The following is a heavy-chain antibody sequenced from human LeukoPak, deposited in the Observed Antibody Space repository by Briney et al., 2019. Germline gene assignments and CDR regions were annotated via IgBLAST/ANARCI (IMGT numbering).Heavy chain of an antibody. J-gene: IGHJ3*02. Sequence: GDSVKVSCKASGYTFISYGISWVRQAPGQGREWMAWISAYNGNTNYAQKLQGRVTMTTDTSTSTAYMELRSLRSDDTAVYYCARDPDCSGGSCYSGAFDIWGQGTLVTVSS. V-gene: IGHV1-18*01. CDR2: ISAYNGNT. CDR3: ARDPDCSGGSCYSGAFDI. D-gene: IGHD2-15*01. CDR1: GYTFISYG.